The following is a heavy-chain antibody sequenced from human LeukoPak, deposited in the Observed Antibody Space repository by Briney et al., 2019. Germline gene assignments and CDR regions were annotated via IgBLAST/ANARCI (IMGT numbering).Heavy chain of an antibody. D-gene: IGHD1-26*01. Sequence: SETLSLTCTVSGGSISSGAYYWTWIRQHPEKGLEWIGYMHYSGSTYYNPSLKSRITILVDTSKNQFSLKLSSVTAADTALYYCATYNSGSRNAFDIWGQGTMVNVSS. J-gene: IGHJ3*02. CDR2: MHYSGST. CDR1: GGSISSGAYY. CDR3: ATYNSGSRNAFDI. V-gene: IGHV4-31*03.